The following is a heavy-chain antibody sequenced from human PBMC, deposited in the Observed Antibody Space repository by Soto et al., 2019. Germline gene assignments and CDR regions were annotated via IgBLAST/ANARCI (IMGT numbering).Heavy chain of an antibody. CDR1: GFSRSTSGLC. Sequence: QITLKESGHTLVRPTQTLTLTCNFSGFSRSTSGLCVAWIRQPPGKALEWLALIYWNDAKRYSPSLKARLTITKDTSKDQLVLTIDNMDPVDTATYCGAHRTSGWYLFDYWGQGTLVTVSS. D-gene: IGHD6-19*01. J-gene: IGHJ4*02. CDR3: AHRTSGWYLFDY. CDR2: IYWNDAK. V-gene: IGHV2-5*01.